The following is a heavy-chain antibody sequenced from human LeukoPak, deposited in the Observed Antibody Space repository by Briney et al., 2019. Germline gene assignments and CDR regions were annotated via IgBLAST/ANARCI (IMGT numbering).Heavy chain of an antibody. CDR3: ATSDDSSGSD. Sequence: TGGTLRLSCAASGFTFSGYWMSWVRQAPGKGLEWVANINLDGSVIHYVDSATGRFTISRDNAKNSLYLQMNYLRAEDTALYYCATSDDSSGSDWGQGTLVTVSS. CDR2: INLDGSVI. J-gene: IGHJ4*02. D-gene: IGHD3-22*01. CDR1: GFTFSGYW. V-gene: IGHV3-7*01.